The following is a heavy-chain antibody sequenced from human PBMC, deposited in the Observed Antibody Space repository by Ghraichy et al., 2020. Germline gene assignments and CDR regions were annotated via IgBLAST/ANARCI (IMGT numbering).Heavy chain of an antibody. CDR1: GFTFSDYY. D-gene: IGHD2-2*01. CDR2: INSSGSTI. V-gene: IGHV3-11*01. Sequence: GSLRLSCAASGFTFSDYYMSWIRQAPGKGLEWVSYINSSGSTIYSADSVKGRFTISRDNAKNSLYLQMNSLRAEDTAVYHCARADCSSSSCYYYFDYWGQGTLVTVSS. J-gene: IGHJ4*02. CDR3: ARADCSSSSCYYYFDY.